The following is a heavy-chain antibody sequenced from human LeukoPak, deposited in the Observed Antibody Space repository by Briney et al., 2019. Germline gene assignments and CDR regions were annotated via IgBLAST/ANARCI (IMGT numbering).Heavy chain of an antibody. CDR2: IKQDGNEK. J-gene: IGHJ4*02. V-gene: IGHV3-7*01. CDR1: GFMFSSNW. Sequence: GGSLRLSCAASGFMFSSNWMSWVRLAPGKGLEWVANIKQDGNEKYYVDSVKGRFTISRDNAKNSLYLQMNSLRAEDTAVYYCARRYFDYWGQGTLVTVSS. CDR3: ARRYFDY. D-gene: IGHD2-15*01.